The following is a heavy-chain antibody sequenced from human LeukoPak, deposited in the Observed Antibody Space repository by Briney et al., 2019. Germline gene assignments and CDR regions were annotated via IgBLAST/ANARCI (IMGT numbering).Heavy chain of an antibody. D-gene: IGHD3-10*01. CDR1: GGTFSSYA. J-gene: IGHJ4*02. CDR2: IIPIFGTA. V-gene: IGHV1-69*13. Sequence: SVKVSCKASGGTFSSYAISWVRQAPGQGLEWMGGIIPIFGTANYAQKFQGRVTITADESTSTAYMELSSLRSEDTAVYYCARDVYGSGSYYNVAGEYWGQGTLVTVSS. CDR3: ARDVYGSGSYYNVAGEY.